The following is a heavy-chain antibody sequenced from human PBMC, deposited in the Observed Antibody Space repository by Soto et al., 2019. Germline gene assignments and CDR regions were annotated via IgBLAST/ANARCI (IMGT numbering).Heavy chain of an antibody. V-gene: IGHV1-69*02. D-gene: IGHD3-10*01. Sequence: QVQLVQSGAEVKRPGSSVKVSCKASGDTFAFYSINWVRQAPRLGLEWMGRINPILSMSNYAQRFQGRVTMTADKSTSTAYMVLNSLRSEDTAMYYCATSYGSGYRAFDYWGQGALVTVSS. CDR1: GDTFAFYS. CDR3: ATSYGSGYRAFDY. CDR2: INPILSMS. J-gene: IGHJ4*02.